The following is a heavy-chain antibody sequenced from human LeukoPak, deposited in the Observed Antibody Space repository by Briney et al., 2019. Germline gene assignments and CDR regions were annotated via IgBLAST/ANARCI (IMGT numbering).Heavy chain of an antibody. V-gene: IGHV4-39*07. J-gene: IGHJ6*03. CDR2: IYYSGST. CDR3: ARGVLLWFGEESYYYYMDV. D-gene: IGHD3-10*01. CDR1: GGSISSSSYY. Sequence: SETLSLTCTVSGGSISSSSYYWGWIRQPPGKGLEWIGSIYYSGSTYYNPSLKSRVTISVDKSKNQFSLKLSSVTAADTAVYYCARGVLLWFGEESYYYYMDVWGKGTTVTVSS.